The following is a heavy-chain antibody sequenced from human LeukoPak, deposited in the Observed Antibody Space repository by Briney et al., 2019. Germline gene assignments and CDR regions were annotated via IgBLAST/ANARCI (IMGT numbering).Heavy chain of an antibody. Sequence: PSENLSLTCTVSGGSISSYYWSWIRQPAGKGLEWIGRLYTSGSTNYNPSLKSRVTMSVDTSKNQFSLKLTSMTAADTAVYYCARGGSSGYYYGWGQGTLVTVSS. CDR2: LYTSGST. J-gene: IGHJ4*02. CDR3: ARGGSSGYYYG. V-gene: IGHV4-4*07. CDR1: GGSISSYY. D-gene: IGHD3-22*01.